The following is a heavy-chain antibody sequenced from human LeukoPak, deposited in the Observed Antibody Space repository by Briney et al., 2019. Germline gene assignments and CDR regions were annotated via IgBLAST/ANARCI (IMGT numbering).Heavy chain of an antibody. J-gene: IGHJ4*02. V-gene: IGHV3-48*01. D-gene: IGHD1-26*01. Sequence: AGGSLRLSCAASGFTFSGSAMHWVRQAPGKGLEWVSFISSGSSTIYYADSVKGRFTTSRDNAKNSLYLQMNSLRAEDTAVYYCARSQSGSYSNLDYWGQGTLVTVSS. CDR2: ISSGSSTI. CDR1: GFTFSGSA. CDR3: ARSQSGSYSNLDY.